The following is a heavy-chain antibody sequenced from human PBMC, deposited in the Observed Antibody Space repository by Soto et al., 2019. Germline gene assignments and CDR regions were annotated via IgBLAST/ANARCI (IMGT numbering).Heavy chain of an antibody. CDR2: INAGNGNT. Sequence: ASVKVSCKASGYTFTIYDMHWVRQAPGQRLEWMGWINAGNGNTKYSQKFQGRVTITRDTSASTAYMELSSLRSEDTAVYYCARVDYDILTGYAVGDYWGQGTLVTVSS. CDR1: GYTFTIYD. V-gene: IGHV1-3*01. CDR3: ARVDYDILTGYAVGDY. J-gene: IGHJ4*02. D-gene: IGHD3-9*01.